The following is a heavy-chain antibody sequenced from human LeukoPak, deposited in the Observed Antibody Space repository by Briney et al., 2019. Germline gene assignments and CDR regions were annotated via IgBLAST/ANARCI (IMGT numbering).Heavy chain of an antibody. CDR3: ARVNIAAAAGSPSID. Sequence: PSETLSLTCTVSGGSISSSSYYWGWIRQPPGKGLEWIGSIYYSGSTYYNPSLKSRVTISVDTSKNQFSLKLSSVTAADTAVYYCARVNIAAAAGSPSIDWGQGTLVTVSS. J-gene: IGHJ4*02. CDR2: IYYSGST. D-gene: IGHD6-13*01. CDR1: GGSISSSSYY. V-gene: IGHV4-39*07.